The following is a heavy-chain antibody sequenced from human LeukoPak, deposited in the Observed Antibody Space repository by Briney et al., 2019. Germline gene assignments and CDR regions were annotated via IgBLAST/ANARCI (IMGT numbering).Heavy chain of an antibody. V-gene: IGHV3-7*01. J-gene: IGHJ4*02. CDR1: GFTFSSYR. CDR2: IRQHGSET. D-gene: IGHD3-9*01. CDR3: ARDIDRYSADY. Sequence: PGGSLRLSCAASGFTFSSYRMSWVRQAPGKGLEWVANIRQHGSETHYVDSVKGRFTISTDNAKNSLYLQMNSLRAEDTAVYYCARDIDRYSADYWGLGTLVTVSS.